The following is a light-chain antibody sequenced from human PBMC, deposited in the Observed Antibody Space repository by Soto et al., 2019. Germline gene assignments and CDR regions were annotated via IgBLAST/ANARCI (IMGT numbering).Light chain of an antibody. J-gene: IGKJ1*01. Sequence: EIVLTQSPGTLSLSPGERATLSCRASQSVSSSYLAWYQLKPGQAPRLLIYGASSRATGIPDRFSGSGSGTDFTLTISRPEPEDFAVYYCQQYGSSTWTFGQGTKVESK. CDR1: QSVSSSY. CDR3: QQYGSSTWT. V-gene: IGKV3-20*01. CDR2: GAS.